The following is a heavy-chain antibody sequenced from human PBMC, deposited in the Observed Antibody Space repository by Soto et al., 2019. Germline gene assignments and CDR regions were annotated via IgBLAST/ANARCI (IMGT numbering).Heavy chain of an antibody. CDR2: INHSGST. CDR3: ARGHRYYDYV. J-gene: IGHJ3*01. CDR1: GGSFSGYY. V-gene: IGHV4-34*01. D-gene: IGHD3-16*01. Sequence: PSETLSLTCAVYGGSFSGYYWSWIRQPPGKGLEWIGEINHSGSTNYNPSLKSRVTISVDTSKNQFSLKLSSVTAADTAVYYCARGHRYYDYVWGQGTMVTVSS.